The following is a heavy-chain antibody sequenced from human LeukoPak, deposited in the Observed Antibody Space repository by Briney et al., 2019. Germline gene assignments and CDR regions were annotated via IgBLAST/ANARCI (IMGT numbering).Heavy chain of an antibody. CDR1: GFTFSNYF. CDR2: IRQDGSDK. V-gene: IGHV3-7*01. CDR3: GRGAALNWNSGGIDY. D-gene: IGHD1-1*01. J-gene: IGHJ4*02. Sequence: PGGSLRLSCAASGFTFSNYFMTWVRQAPGAGLEWVVPIRQDGSDKYYVDSVKGRFTISRDNTKNSMFLQMNSLRVDDTAVYYCGRGAALNWNSGGIDYWGQGTLVTVSS.